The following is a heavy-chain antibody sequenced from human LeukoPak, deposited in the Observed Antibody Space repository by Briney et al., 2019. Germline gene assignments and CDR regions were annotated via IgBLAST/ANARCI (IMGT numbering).Heavy chain of an antibody. CDR3: ARGSPTAAGPKGDY. Sequence: ASVKVSCKASGCTFISYAILWVRQAPGQGLEGMGWINPILGIANYAQKFQGRVTITADKSTSTAYMELSSLRSEDTAVYYGARGSPTAAGPKGDYWGQGTLVTVSS. V-gene: IGHV1-69*10. CDR2: INPILGIA. D-gene: IGHD6-13*01. J-gene: IGHJ4*02. CDR1: GCTFISYA.